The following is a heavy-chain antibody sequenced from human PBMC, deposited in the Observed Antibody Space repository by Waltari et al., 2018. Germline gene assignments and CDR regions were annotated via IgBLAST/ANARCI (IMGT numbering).Heavy chain of an antibody. CDR1: GFTFSRHS. D-gene: IGHD5-12*01. Sequence: EVQLVESGGGLVKPGGSLRLSCVASGFTFSRHSMNWFRQAPGKGVEWFPSISSDGSYVYYGDSAKGRFTISRDNAKNSLYLEVSSLRVDDTAVYSCARVSAEMAFDQWGQGTLVTVSS. V-gene: IGHV3-21*01. CDR3: ARVSAEMAFDQ. CDR2: ISSDGSYV. J-gene: IGHJ4*02.